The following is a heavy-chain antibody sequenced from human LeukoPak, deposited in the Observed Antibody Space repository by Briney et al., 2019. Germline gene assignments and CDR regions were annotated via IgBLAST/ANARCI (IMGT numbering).Heavy chain of an antibody. J-gene: IGHJ4*02. CDR3: ARGWPWSRNGAY. Sequence: SETLSLTCTVSGGSISSYYWSWIRQPAGKGLEWIGRVYTSGSTNYNPSLKSRVTISVDTSKNQFSLKLSSVTAADTAVYYCARGWPWSRNGAYWGQGTLVTVSS. CDR2: VYTSGST. V-gene: IGHV4-4*07. D-gene: IGHD2-8*01. CDR1: GGSISSYY.